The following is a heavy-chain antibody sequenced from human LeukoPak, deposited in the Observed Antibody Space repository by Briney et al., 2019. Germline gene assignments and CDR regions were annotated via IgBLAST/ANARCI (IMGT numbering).Heavy chain of an antibody. Sequence: GRSLRLSCAASGFTFSSYAMHWVRQAPGKGLEWVAVISYDGSNKYYADSVKGRFTVSRDNSKNTLYLQMNSLRAEDTAVYYCARDYYDSSGFADYWGQGTLVTVSS. V-gene: IGHV3-30-3*01. D-gene: IGHD3-22*01. CDR3: ARDYYDSSGFADY. CDR1: GFTFSSYA. J-gene: IGHJ4*02. CDR2: ISYDGSNK.